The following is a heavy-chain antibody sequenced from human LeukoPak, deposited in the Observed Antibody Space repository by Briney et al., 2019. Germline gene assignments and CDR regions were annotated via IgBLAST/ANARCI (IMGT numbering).Heavy chain of an antibody. CDR1: GGTFSYYA. Sequence: GSSVKVSWKASGGTFSYYAISWVRQAPGQGLEWMGGIIPIFGTTNYAQKFQGRVTITADKSTSTAYMELSSLRSEDTAVYYCARSARDYYDSSGYYGDYKYYYYMDVWGKGTTVTVSS. D-gene: IGHD3-22*01. CDR2: IIPIFGTT. CDR3: ARSARDYYDSSGYYGDYKYYYYMDV. V-gene: IGHV1-69*06. J-gene: IGHJ6*03.